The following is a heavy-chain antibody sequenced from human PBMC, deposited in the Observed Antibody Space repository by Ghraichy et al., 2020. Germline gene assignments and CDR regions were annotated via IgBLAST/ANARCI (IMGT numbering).Heavy chain of an antibody. Sequence: GGSLRLSCAASGFTFSSYSMNWVRQAPGKGLEWVSSISSSSSYIYYADSVKGRFTISRDNAKNSLYLQMNSLRAEDTAVYYCARDFRVGMWYFDLWGRGTLVTVSS. CDR1: GFTFSSYS. V-gene: IGHV3-21*01. CDR3: ARDFRVGMWYFDL. J-gene: IGHJ2*01. CDR2: ISSSSSYI. D-gene: IGHD2-21*01.